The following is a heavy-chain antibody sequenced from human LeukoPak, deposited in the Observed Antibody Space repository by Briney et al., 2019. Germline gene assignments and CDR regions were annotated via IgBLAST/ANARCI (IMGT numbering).Heavy chain of an antibody. Sequence: SETLSLTCTVSGGSISGYYWSWIRQPPGKGLDWIGYIYSSGATNYNPSLKSRVTISVDTSKNQFSLKLSSVTAADTAVYYCAREDSSVEYYYYYYYMDVWGKGTTVTVSS. CDR1: GGSISGYY. V-gene: IGHV4-59*12. CDR3: AREDSSVEYYYYYYYMDV. CDR2: IYSSGAT. J-gene: IGHJ6*03. D-gene: IGHD6-19*01.